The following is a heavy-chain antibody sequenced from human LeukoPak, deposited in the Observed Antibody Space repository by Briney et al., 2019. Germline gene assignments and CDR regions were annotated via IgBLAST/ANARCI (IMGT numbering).Heavy chain of an antibody. Sequence: ASVKVSCKASGYTFTSYDINWVRQATGQGLEWMGWMNPNSGNTGYAQKFQGRVTITRNTSISTAYMELSSLRSEDTAVYYCARVIRGGYFFGYWGQGTLDTVSS. J-gene: IGHJ4*02. V-gene: IGHV1-8*03. CDR1: GYTFTSYD. CDR3: ARVIRGGYFFGY. D-gene: IGHD2-21*01. CDR2: MNPNSGNT.